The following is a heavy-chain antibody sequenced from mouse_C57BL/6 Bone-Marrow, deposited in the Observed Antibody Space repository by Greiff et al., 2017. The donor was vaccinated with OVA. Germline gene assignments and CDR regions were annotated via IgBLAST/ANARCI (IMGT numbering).Heavy chain of an antibody. CDR1: GFTFSDYG. V-gene: IGHV5-17*01. Sequence: EVQLVESGGGLVKPGGSLKLSCAASGFTFSDYGMHWVRQAPEKGLEWVAYISSGSSTIYYADTVKGRFTISRDNAKNTLFLQMTSLRSEDTAMYDCALYGSSQYYYAMDYWGQGTSVTVSS. CDR3: ALYGSSQYYYAMDY. D-gene: IGHD1-1*01. J-gene: IGHJ4*01. CDR2: ISSGSSTI.